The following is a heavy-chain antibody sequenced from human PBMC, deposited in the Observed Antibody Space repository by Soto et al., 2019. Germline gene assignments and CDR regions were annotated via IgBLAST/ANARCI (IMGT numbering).Heavy chain of an antibody. CDR2: IYYSGTT. CDR1: GGPIFSHY. J-gene: IGHJ3*02. Sequence: QVQLPESGPRLVKPSETLSLTCNVSGGPIFSHYWGWVRQPPGQGLEWIGYIYYSGTTTYSPSIRSRVTISVDLSKDPCPLMLTSVTAAGTPVYYCARGPGYGGSTFDIWGQGSMVTVSS. CDR3: ARGPGYGGSTFDI. V-gene: IGHV4-59*11. D-gene: IGHD1-26*01.